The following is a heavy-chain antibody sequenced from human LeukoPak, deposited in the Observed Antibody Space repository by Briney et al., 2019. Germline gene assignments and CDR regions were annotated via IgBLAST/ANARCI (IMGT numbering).Heavy chain of an antibody. CDR3: VHRTTVTSVDH. Sequence: SGLTLVNPTQTLTLTCTFSGFSLNTNAVAVGWVRQPPGQALEWLTFIYGNDDKRYSPSLESRLTITKDTSKNQVVLTMTDVDYVDTATYYCVHRTTVTSVDHWGQGTLVTVSS. J-gene: IGHJ4*02. V-gene: IGHV2-5*01. CDR1: GFSLNTNAVA. D-gene: IGHD4-17*01. CDR2: IYGNDDK.